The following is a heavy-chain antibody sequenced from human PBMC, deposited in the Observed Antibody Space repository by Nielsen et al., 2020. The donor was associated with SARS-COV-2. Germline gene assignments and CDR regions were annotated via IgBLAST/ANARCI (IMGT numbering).Heavy chain of an antibody. Sequence: SETLSLTCTVSGGSMSGSTYYWSWIRQPPGKGLEWIGEINHSGSTNYNPSLKSRVTISVDTSKNQFSLKLSSVTAADTAVYYCARGVSTGYYYYYMDVWGKGTTVTVSS. D-gene: IGHD1-1*01. CDR2: INHSGST. J-gene: IGHJ6*03. V-gene: IGHV4-39*07. CDR1: GGSMSGSTYY. CDR3: ARGVSTGYYYYYMDV.